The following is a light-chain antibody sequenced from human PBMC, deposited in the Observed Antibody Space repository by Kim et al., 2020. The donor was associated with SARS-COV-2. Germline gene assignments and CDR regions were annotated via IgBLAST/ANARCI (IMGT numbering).Light chain of an antibody. CDR1: SAHSRYA. V-gene: IGLV4-69*01. CDR3: QTWVTGPV. J-gene: IGLJ3*02. Sequence: GPSVTVTCTLGSAHSRYAIAWHQQQPEKGPRYLMKHNSDGSHSKGHEIPSRSSGSSSGAVPYLAISSLQSEDEADEYCQTWVTGPVFGGGTQLTVL. CDR2: HNSDGSH.